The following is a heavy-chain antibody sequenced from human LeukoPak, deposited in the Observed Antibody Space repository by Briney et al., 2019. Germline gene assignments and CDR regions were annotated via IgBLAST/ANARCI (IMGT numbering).Heavy chain of an antibody. CDR1: GGSFSGYY. D-gene: IGHD4-17*01. CDR2: INHSGST. CDR3: AGLAVTTYSWWFDP. Sequence: PSETLSLTCAVYGGSFSGYYWSWIRQPPGKGLEWIGEINHSGSTNYNPSLKSRVTISVDTSKNQFSLKLSSVTAADTAVYYCAGLAVTTYSWWFDPWGQGTLVTVSS. V-gene: IGHV4-34*01. J-gene: IGHJ5*02.